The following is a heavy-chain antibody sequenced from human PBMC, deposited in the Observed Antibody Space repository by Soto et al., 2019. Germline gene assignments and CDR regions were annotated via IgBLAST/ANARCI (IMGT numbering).Heavy chain of an antibody. V-gene: IGHV1-3*01. CDR3: ARDLKSPYYYGSGVWGDYYNYTGMDV. Sequence: ASVKVSCKASGYTFSSYAMHWVRQAPGQRLEWMGWINAGYGNKKYSQKFQDRVTITRDTSASTAYMELRSLRSDDTAVYYCARDLKSPYYYGSGVWGDYYNYTGMDVWGQGTTVTVS. CDR1: GYTFSSYA. J-gene: IGHJ6*02. CDR2: INAGYGNK. D-gene: IGHD3-10*01.